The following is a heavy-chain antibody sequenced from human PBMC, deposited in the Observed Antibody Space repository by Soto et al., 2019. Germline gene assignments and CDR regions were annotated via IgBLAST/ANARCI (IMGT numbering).Heavy chain of an antibody. Sequence: ASVTVSCKASGGTFSSYRINWVRQAPGQGLEWVGGIVPIYRTADYAQKFQGRVTITADESARTAYMELRGLKSQDTAVYYCARDSGAKLSSSWGLGTMVTVSA. J-gene: IGHJ4*02. CDR1: GGTFSSYR. CDR3: ARDSGAKLSSS. CDR2: IVPIYRTA. D-gene: IGHD6-13*01. V-gene: IGHV1-69*13.